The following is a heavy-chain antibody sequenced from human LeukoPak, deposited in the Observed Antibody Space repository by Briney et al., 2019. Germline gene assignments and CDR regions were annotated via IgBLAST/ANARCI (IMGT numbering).Heavy chain of an antibody. CDR1: GYTFTSYD. V-gene: IGHV1-8*03. J-gene: IGHJ3*02. CDR2: MNPNSGNT. D-gene: IGHD6-13*01. Sequence: ASVKVSCKASGYTFTSYDINWVRQATGQGLEWMGWMNPNSGNTGYAQKFQGRVTITRNTSISTAYMELSSLRSEDTAVYYCARGDSSSWYPVVTNDPHAFDIWGQGTMVTVSS. CDR3: ARGDSSSWYPVVTNDPHAFDI.